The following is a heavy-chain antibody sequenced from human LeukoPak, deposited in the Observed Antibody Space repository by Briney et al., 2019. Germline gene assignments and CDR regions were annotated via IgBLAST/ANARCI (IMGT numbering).Heavy chain of an antibody. CDR2: ISSSGST. D-gene: IGHD3-22*01. V-gene: IGHV4-4*07. Sequence: SETLSLTCTVSGVSISSYYWSWIRQPAGKGLEWIGRISSSGSTNYNPSLKSRVTISVDTSKNQFSLKLSSVTAADTAVYFCARGPYSYDSSGAFDIWGQGTMVTVSS. J-gene: IGHJ3*02. CDR3: ARGPYSYDSSGAFDI. CDR1: GVSISSYY.